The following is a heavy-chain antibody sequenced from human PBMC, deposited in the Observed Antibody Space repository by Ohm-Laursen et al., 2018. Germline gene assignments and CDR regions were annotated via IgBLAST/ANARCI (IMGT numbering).Heavy chain of an antibody. CDR1: GFTFSSYA. D-gene: IGHD1-26*01. CDR3: ARRGEGGAYYYYGMDV. Sequence: SLRLSCAAFGFTFSSYAMSWVRQAPGKGLEWVSAISGSGGSTYYADSVKGRFTISRDNAKNTLYLQMNSLRAEDTAVYYCARRGEGGAYYYYGMDVWGQGTTVTVSS. CDR2: ISGSGGST. J-gene: IGHJ6*02. V-gene: IGHV3-23*01.